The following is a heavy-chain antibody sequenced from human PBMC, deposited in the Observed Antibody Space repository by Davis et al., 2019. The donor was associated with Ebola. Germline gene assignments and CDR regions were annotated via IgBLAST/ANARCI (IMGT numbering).Heavy chain of an antibody. CDR3: VRESATYPQTNMDY. CDR1: GYSISRSSYL. V-gene: IGHV4-39*01. CDR2: LFHFGAT. J-gene: IGHJ4*02. Sequence: PSETLSLTCSVSGYSISRSSYLWGWFRQSPGRGLEWIGSLFHFGATYYNPSLQSRAAMSVDTSKNQFSLRLNSVTATDTAVYYCVRESATYPQTNMDYWGQGTLVTVSS. D-gene: IGHD2/OR15-2a*01.